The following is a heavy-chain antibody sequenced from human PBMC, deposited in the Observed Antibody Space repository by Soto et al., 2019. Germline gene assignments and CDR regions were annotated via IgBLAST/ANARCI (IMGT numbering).Heavy chain of an antibody. Sequence: PSETLSLTCAVSGGSISSGGYSWSWIRQPPGKGLEWIGYIYHSGSTYYNPSLKSRVTISVDRSKNQFSLKLSSVTAADTAVYYCARVMVEQPNWFAPWGRGTLVTVSS. J-gene: IGHJ5*02. D-gene: IGHD1-1*01. CDR1: GGSISSGGYS. V-gene: IGHV4-30-2*01. CDR3: ARVMVEQPNWFAP. CDR2: IYHSGST.